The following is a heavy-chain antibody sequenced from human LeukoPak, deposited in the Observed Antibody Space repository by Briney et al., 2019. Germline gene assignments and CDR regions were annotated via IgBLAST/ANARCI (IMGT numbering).Heavy chain of an antibody. J-gene: IGHJ4*02. CDR1: GGSFNGYY. D-gene: IGHD3-10*01. V-gene: IGHV4-34*01. CDR2: INHSGST. Sequence: SETLSLTRAVYGGSFNGYYWSWIRQPPGKGLEWIGEINHSGSTNYNPSLKSRVTISVDTSKNQFSLKVSSVTAADTAVYYCARERTYGNYFDYWGQGALVTVSS. CDR3: ARERTYGNYFDY.